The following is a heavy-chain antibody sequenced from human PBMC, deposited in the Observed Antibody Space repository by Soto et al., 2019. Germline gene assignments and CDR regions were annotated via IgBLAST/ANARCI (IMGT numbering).Heavy chain of an antibody. D-gene: IGHD3-3*01. CDR3: AREKYDFWSGYPAGGYGMDV. V-gene: IGHV1-3*01. J-gene: IGHJ6*02. Sequence: ASVKVSCKASGYTFTSYAMHWVRQAPGQRLEWMGWINAGNGNTKYSQKFQGRVTITRDTSASTAYMELSSLRSEDTAVYYCAREKYDFWSGYPAGGYGMDVWGQGTTVTVSS. CDR2: INAGNGNT. CDR1: GYTFTSYA.